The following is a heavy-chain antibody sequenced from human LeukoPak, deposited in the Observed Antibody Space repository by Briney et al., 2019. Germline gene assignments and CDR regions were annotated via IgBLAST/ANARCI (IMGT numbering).Heavy chain of an antibody. D-gene: IGHD1-26*01. CDR3: IRDLGGRSGH. J-gene: IGHJ4*02. Sequence: GGSLRLSCAASGFTFSSYWMHWVRQAPGKGLVWVSRINSDGSNTNYADSVKGRFTISRDNAKSTLYLQMNSLTAENTAVYYCIRDLGGRSGHWGQGTLVTVSS. V-gene: IGHV3-74*01. CDR2: INSDGSNT. CDR1: GFTFSSYW.